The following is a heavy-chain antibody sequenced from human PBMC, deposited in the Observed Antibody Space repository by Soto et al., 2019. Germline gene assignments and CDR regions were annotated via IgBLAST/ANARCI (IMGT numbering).Heavy chain of an antibody. V-gene: IGHV3-48*01. J-gene: IGHJ5*02. CDR1: GFTFSSYS. Sequence: GGSLRLSCAASGFTFSSYSMNWVRQAPGKGLEWVSYISSSSSTIYYADSVKGRFTISRDNAKNSLYLQMNSLRAEDTAVYYCASSNTEWLPHPYNWFDPWGQGTLVTVSS. D-gene: IGHD3-3*01. CDR2: ISSSSSTI. CDR3: ASSNTEWLPHPYNWFDP.